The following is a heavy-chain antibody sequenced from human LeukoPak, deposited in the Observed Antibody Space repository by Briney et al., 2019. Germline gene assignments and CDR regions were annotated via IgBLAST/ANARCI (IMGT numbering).Heavy chain of an antibody. CDR2: INPNSGGT. D-gene: IGHD6-13*01. CDR1: GYTFTGYY. CDR3: ARARAAAGRGVYFQH. Sequence: GASVKVSCKASGYTFTGYYIHLVRQAPGQGLEWMGWINPNSGGTIYAQKFQGRVTMTRDTSISTAYMELSRLRSDDTAVYYCARARAAAGRGVYFQHWGQGTLVTVSS. V-gene: IGHV1-2*02. J-gene: IGHJ1*01.